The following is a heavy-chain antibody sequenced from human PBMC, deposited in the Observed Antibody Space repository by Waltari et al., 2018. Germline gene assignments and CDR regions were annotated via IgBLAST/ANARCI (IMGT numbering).Heavy chain of an antibody. Sequence: EVQLVQSGAEVKKPGESLKISCKASAYNFAAYWIGLVRQLPGKGLEWMGFIYDRDSNTKYSPSFQGQVTLSVDKSISTAYLQWSSLKASDSAMYYCAIALDGTFYWYFDVWGRATLVTVSS. D-gene: IGHD3-3*02. J-gene: IGHJ2*01. CDR1: AYNFAAYW. CDR2: IYDRDSNT. V-gene: IGHV5-51*01. CDR3: AIALDGTFYWYFDV.